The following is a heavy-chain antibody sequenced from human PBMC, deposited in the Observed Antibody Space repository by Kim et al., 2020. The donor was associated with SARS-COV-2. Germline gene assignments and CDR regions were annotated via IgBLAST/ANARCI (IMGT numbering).Heavy chain of an antibody. Sequence: AASVKGKFTISRDDSKNTAYLQMNSLKTEDTAVYYCTRPGSGWGLDAFDIWGQGTMVTVSS. V-gene: IGHV3-73*01. CDR3: TRPGSGWGLDAFDI. D-gene: IGHD6-19*01. J-gene: IGHJ3*02.